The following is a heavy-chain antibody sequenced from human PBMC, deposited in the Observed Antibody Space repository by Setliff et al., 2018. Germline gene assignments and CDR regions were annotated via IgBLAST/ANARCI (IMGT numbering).Heavy chain of an antibody. V-gene: IGHV4-59*01. CDR2: MYYSGKT. D-gene: IGHD3-22*01. CDR1: GGSISSYY. Sequence: PSETLSLTCTVSGGSISSYYWSWIRQPPGKGLEWIATMYYSGKTFYIPSLQNRVTISADTSKNQFSLKLSSVTAADTGVYYCARDSALHSYHYDSSGYLDYWGQGALVTVSS. CDR3: ARDSALHSYHYDSSGYLDY. J-gene: IGHJ4*02.